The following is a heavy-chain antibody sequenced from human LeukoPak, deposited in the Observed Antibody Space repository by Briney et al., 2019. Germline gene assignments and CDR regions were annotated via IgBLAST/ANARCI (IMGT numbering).Heavy chain of an antibody. J-gene: IGHJ4*02. CDR2: VIGSVAST. Sequence: GGSLRLSCAASGFTFSNYAMSWVSQSPGKGLEWVSMVIGSVASTFYADSVKGRFTISRDNSKNTLYLQMNSLRAEDTAVYYCAKSEWLPHHFDYWGQGTLVTVSS. D-gene: IGHD6-19*01. V-gene: IGHV3-23*01. CDR3: AKSEWLPHHFDY. CDR1: GFTFSNYA.